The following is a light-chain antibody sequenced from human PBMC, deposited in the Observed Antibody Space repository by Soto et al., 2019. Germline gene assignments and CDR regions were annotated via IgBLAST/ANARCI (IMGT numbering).Light chain of an antibody. J-gene: IGLJ3*02. CDR2: EVS. CDR1: SSDVGGYNY. CDR3: SSYAGSNNWGV. V-gene: IGLV2-8*01. Sequence: QSVLTQPPSASGSPGQSVTISCTRTSSDVGGYNYVSWYQQHPGKAPKLMIYEVSKRPSGVPDRFSGSKSGNTASLTVSGLQAEDEADYYCSSYAGSNNWGVFGGGTKLTVL.